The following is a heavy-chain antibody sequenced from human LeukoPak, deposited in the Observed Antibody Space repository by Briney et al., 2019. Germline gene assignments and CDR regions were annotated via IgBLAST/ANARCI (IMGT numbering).Heavy chain of an antibody. D-gene: IGHD3-10*01. Sequence: SETLSLTCTVSGGSISSSSCYWGWIRQPPGKGLEWIGSIYYSGSTYYNPSLKSRVTISVDTSKNQFSLKLGSVTAADTAVYYCARLPAGSGSLSYFDYWGQGTLATVSS. J-gene: IGHJ4*02. V-gene: IGHV4-39*01. CDR3: ARLPAGSGSLSYFDY. CDR1: GGSISSSSCY. CDR2: IYYSGST.